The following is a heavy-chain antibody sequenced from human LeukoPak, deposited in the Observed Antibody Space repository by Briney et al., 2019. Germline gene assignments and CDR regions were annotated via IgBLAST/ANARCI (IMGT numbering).Heavy chain of an antibody. CDR3: ARAVRVRGVITYYFDY. Sequence: ASVKVSCKASGYTFTSYDINWVRQATGQGLEWMGWMNPNSGSTGYAQKFQGRVTMTRNTSISTAYMELSSLRSEDTAVYYCARAVRVRGVITYYFDYWGQGTLVTVSS. CDR1: GYTFTSYD. V-gene: IGHV1-8*01. J-gene: IGHJ4*02. D-gene: IGHD3-10*01. CDR2: MNPNSGST.